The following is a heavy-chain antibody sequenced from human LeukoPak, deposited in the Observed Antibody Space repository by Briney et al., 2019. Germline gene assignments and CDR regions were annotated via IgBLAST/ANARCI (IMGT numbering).Heavy chain of an antibody. D-gene: IGHD3-16*01. V-gene: IGHV4-4*07. CDR1: GGSISSYY. J-gene: IGHJ4*02. CDR2: IYTSGST. CDR3: AREVMWLPRFDY. Sequence: PSETLSLTCTVSGGSISSYYWSWIRQPAGKGLEWIGRIYTSGSTNYNSSLKSRVTMSVDTSKNQFSLKLNSATAADTAVYYCAREVMWLPRFDYWGQGTLVTVSS.